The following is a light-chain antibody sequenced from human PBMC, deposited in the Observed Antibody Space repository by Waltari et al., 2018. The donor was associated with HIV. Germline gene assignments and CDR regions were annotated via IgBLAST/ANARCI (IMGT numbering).Light chain of an antibody. V-gene: IGLV2-11*01. CDR3: CSYADSYSYV. CDR2: DVN. CDR1: NSDVGGYNL. J-gene: IGLJ1*01. Sequence: QSALTQSRSVSGSPGQSVTISCTGTNSDVGGYNLVSWYQQYPGKAPKFLIYDVNKRPAGVPDRFSASKSGNTASLTISGIQAEDEAEYYCCSYADSYSYVFGTGTKVTVL.